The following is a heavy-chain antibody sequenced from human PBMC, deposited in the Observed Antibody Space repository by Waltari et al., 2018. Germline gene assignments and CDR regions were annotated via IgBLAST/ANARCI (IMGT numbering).Heavy chain of an antibody. Sequence: QVQLVQSGAEVKKPGASVKVSCKASGYTFTSYDINWVRQATGQGLEWMGWMNPNSGNTCYAQKFQGRVTMTRNTSISTAYMELSSLRSEDTAVYYCARASSSWYYYYGMDVWGQGTTVTVSS. J-gene: IGHJ6*02. CDR3: ARASSSWYYYYGMDV. CDR2: MNPNSGNT. D-gene: IGHD6-13*01. V-gene: IGHV1-8*01. CDR1: GYTFTSYD.